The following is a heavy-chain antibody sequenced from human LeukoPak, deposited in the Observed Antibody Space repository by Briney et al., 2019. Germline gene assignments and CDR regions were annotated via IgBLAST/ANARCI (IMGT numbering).Heavy chain of an antibody. J-gene: IGHJ5*02. D-gene: IGHD5-18*01. V-gene: IGHV4-59*08. CDR2: IYYSGST. CDR1: GGSISSYY. CDR3: ARAAMGTNWFDP. Sequence: SETLSLTCTVSGGSISSYYWSWIRPPAGKGLAWIGYIYYSGSTNYNPSLKSRVTISVDTSKNQFSLKLSSVTAADTAVYYCARAAMGTNWFDPWGQGTLATVSS.